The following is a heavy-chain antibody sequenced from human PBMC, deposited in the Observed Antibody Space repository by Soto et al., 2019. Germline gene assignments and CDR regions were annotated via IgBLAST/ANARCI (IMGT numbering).Heavy chain of an antibody. CDR2: ISYDGSNK. Sequence: QVQLVESGGGVVQPGRSLRLSCAASGFTFSSYGMHWVRQAPGKGLEWVAVISYDGSNKYYADSVKGRLTISRDKSKNTRYLQVNSRRCEDTAVYYGAKDNGRVCDWLRVGDASDIWGEGTMVVVSS. CDR3: AKDNGRVCDWLRVGDASDI. CDR1: GFTFSSYG. J-gene: IGHJ3*02. V-gene: IGHV3-30*18. D-gene: IGHD5-12*01.